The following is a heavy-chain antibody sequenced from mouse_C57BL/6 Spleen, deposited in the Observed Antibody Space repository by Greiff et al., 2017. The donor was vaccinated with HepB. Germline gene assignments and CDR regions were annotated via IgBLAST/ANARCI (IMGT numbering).Heavy chain of an antibody. D-gene: IGHD2-2*01. J-gene: IGHJ3*01. CDR1: GYTFTSYW. V-gene: IGHV1-52*01. CDR2: IDPSDSET. Sequence: QVQLQQPGAELVRPGSSVKLSCKASGYTFTSYWMHWVKQRPIQGLEWIGNIDPSDSETHYNQKFKDKATLTVDKSSSTAYMQLSSLTSEDSAVYYCARGDGYGAWFAYWGQGTLVTVSA. CDR3: ARGDGYGAWFAY.